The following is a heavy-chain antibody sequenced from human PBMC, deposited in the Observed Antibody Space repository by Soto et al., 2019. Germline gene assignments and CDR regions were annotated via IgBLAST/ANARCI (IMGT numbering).Heavy chain of an antibody. CDR2: IIPKFGTT. D-gene: IGHD6-19*01. CDR1: GGTFSTYP. J-gene: IGHJ5*02. V-gene: IGHV1-69*01. CDR3: ARGSSNSTGGYIWFDP. Sequence: QVQLVQSGAEVKKPGSSVKVSCKASGGTFSTYPINWVRQAPGQGLEYMGGIIPKFGTTNYAQKFRGTVTMTADESTSTAYMELNNLRSEDTAVYYCARGSSNSTGGYIWFDPWGQGTLVTVSS.